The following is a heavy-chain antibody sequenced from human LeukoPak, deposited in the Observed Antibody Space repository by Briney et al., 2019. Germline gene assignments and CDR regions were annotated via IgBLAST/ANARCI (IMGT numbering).Heavy chain of an antibody. CDR1: GFTFSSYS. J-gene: IGHJ4*02. V-gene: IGHV3-21*01. Sequence: PGGSLRLSCAASGFTFSSYSMNWVRQAPGKGLEWVSSISSSSSYIYYADSVKGRFTISRDNAKNSLYLQMNSLRAEDSAVYYCARGDTSSPHFDSWGQGALVTVSS. CDR3: ARGDTSSPHFDS. CDR2: ISSSSSYI. D-gene: IGHD6-6*01.